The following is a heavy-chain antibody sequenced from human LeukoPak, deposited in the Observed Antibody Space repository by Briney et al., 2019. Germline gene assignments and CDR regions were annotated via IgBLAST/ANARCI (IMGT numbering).Heavy chain of an antibody. CDR1: GFNINYYY. D-gene: IGHD6-13*01. CDR2: IYSDGTT. V-gene: IGHV3-66*01. CDR3: ASWAGTAAGFSGPFDY. J-gene: IGHJ4*02. Sequence: GGSLRLSGAASGFNINYYYMSWVRQSPGKGLEWVSVIYSDGTTYYTDSVKGRFTISRDNSKSTLYLQMTSLRAEDTAVYYCASWAGTAAGFSGPFDYWGQGTLVTVSS.